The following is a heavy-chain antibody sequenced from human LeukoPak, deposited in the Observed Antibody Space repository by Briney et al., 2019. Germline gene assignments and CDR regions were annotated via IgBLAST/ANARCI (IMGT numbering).Heavy chain of an antibody. J-gene: IGHJ4*02. CDR1: GGSISSYY. V-gene: IGHV4-59*01. Sequence: SETLSLTCTVSGGSISSYYWSWIRQPPGKGLEWIGYIYYSGSTYYNPSLKSRVTISVDTSKNQVSLKLSSVTAADTAVYYCARLSGYDWESFYDYWAREPLVPVPS. CDR3: ARLSGYDWESFYDY. CDR2: IYYSGST. D-gene: IGHD5-12*01.